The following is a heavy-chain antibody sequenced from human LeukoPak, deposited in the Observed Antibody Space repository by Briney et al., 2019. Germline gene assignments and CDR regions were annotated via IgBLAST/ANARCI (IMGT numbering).Heavy chain of an antibody. CDR2: ISTSSSYI. Sequence: PGGSLRLSCAASGFTFGSYNMNWVRQAPGKGLEWVSSISTSSSYIYYADSVKGRFTISRDNAKKSLYLQMNSLRAGDTAVYYCAGDGGDYYDSSGYPFHHWGQGTLVTVSS. CDR1: GFTFGSYN. V-gene: IGHV3-21*01. D-gene: IGHD3-22*01. CDR3: AGDGGDYYDSSGYPFHH. J-gene: IGHJ1*01.